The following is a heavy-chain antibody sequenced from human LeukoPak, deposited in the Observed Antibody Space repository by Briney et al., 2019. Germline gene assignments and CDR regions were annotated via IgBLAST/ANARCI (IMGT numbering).Heavy chain of an antibody. D-gene: IGHD6-13*01. V-gene: IGHV3-43*01. CDR3: AKGTGTSSSWSLDY. J-gene: IGHJ4*02. Sequence: PGGSLRLSCAASGFTFDDYTMHWVRQAPGKGLEWVSLISWDGGSTYYADSVKGRFTISRDNSKNTLYLEMNSLRDEDTAVYYCAKGTGTSSSWSLDYWGQGTLVTISS. CDR1: GFTFDDYT. CDR2: ISWDGGST.